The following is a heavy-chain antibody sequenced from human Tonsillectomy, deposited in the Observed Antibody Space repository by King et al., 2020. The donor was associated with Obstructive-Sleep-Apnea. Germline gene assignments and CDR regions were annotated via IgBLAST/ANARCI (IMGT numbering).Heavy chain of an antibody. CDR3: TRTLSVLVAATPFDY. J-gene: IGHJ4*02. CDR2: IWDDGSNK. V-gene: IGHV3-33*01. Sequence: VQLVESGGGVVQPGRSLRLSCAASGFTFSSYGMHWVRQAPGKGLEWVAVIWDDGSNKYYATSVKGRFTISRDNSKNTLYLQMNSLRAEDTAVYYCTRTLSVLVAATPFDYWGQGTLVTVSS. D-gene: IGHD2-15*01. CDR1: GFTFSSYG.